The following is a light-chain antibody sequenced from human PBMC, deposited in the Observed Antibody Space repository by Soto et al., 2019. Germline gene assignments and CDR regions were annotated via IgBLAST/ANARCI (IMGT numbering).Light chain of an antibody. J-gene: IGLJ3*02. Sequence: QSVLTQPPSTSGAPGQRVTISCFGSSSNIGSNLVYWYQQLPGTAPKLLIYSNDQRPSGVPDRFSGSKSGTSASLAISGLRSDDEADYHCAAWDDSLSGQVFGGGTKVTVL. V-gene: IGLV1-47*02. CDR1: SSNIGSNL. CDR2: SND. CDR3: AAWDDSLSGQV.